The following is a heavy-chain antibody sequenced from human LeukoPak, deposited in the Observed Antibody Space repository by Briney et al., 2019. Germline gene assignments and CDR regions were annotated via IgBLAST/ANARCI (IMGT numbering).Heavy chain of an antibody. D-gene: IGHD3-10*02. V-gene: IGHV1-18*04. J-gene: IGHJ4*02. CDR3: ARYVRWTMADY. CDR2: ISAYNGNT. Sequence: ASVKVSCKASGYTFTGSYMHWVRQAPGQGLEWMGWISAYNGNTNYAQKLQGRVTMTTDTSTSTAYMELRSLRSDDTAVYYCARYVRWTMADYWGQGTLVTVPS. CDR1: GYTFTGSY.